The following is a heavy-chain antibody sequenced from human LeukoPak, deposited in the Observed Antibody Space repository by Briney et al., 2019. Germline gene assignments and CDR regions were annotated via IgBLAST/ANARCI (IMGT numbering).Heavy chain of an antibody. D-gene: IGHD3-10*01. CDR3: ARGGYYYGSGSYFLLESHGNWFDP. J-gene: IGHJ5*02. CDR2: IYYSGST. Sequence: SETLSLTCTVSGGSISSSSYYWGWIRQPPGKGLEWIGSIYYSGSTYYNPSLKSRVTISVDTSKNQFSLKLSSVTAADTAVYYCARGGYYYGSGSYFLLESHGNWFDPWGQGTLVTVSS. V-gene: IGHV4-39*07. CDR1: GGSISSSSYY.